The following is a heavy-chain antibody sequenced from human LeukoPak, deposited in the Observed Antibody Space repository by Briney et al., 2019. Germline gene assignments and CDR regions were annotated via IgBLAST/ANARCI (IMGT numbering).Heavy chain of an antibody. CDR1: GYTLTNYD. CDR3: ARDYGGNSGWFDP. D-gene: IGHD4-23*01. Sequence: ASVKVSCKASGYTLTNYDINWVRQATGQGLEWMGWMKPKSGETGYAEKFQGRATMTRDTSINTAYMELSSLTSEDTAVHYCARDYGGNSGWFDPWGQGTLVTVSS. V-gene: IGHV1-8*01. CDR2: MKPKSGET. J-gene: IGHJ5*02.